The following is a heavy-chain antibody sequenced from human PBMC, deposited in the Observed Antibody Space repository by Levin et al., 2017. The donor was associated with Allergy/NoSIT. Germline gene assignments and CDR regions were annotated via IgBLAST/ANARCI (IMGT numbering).Heavy chain of an antibody. CDR1: GFTFSSYA. J-gene: IGHJ1*01. CDR3: ARDDYGDYVPPFQH. V-gene: IGHV3-33*01. CDR2: IWYDGSNK. Sequence: LAGGSLRLSCAASGFTFSSYAMHWVRQAPGKGLEWVAVIWYDGSNKYYADSVKGRFTISRDNSKNTLYLQMNSLRAEDTAVYYCARDDYGDYVPPFQHWGQGTLVTVSS. D-gene: IGHD4-17*01.